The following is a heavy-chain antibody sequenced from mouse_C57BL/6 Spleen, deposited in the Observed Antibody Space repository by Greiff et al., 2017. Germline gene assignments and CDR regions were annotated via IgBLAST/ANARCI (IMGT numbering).Heavy chain of an antibody. Sequence: QVQLQQSGAELVKPGASVKISCKASGYAFSSYWMNWVKQRPGKGLEWIGQIYPGDGDTNYNGKFKGKATLTADKSSSTAYMQLSSLTSEDSAVYFCARREVTTGVDYAMDYWGQGTSVTVSS. CDR2: IYPGDGDT. V-gene: IGHV1-80*01. CDR3: ARREVTTGVDYAMDY. CDR1: GYAFSSYW. J-gene: IGHJ4*01. D-gene: IGHD2-2*01.